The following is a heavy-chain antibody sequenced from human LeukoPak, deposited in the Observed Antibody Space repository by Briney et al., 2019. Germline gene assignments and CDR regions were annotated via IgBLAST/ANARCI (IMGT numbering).Heavy chain of an antibody. V-gene: IGHV3-74*01. D-gene: IGHD2-21*01. CDR2: ISPDGTTT. Sequence: PGESLRLSCAASGFTFNIYWIQWVRQAPGKGLEWVSRISPDGTTTTYADSVKGRFTISRDNAKSTVYLQMNSLRAEDTALYYCARGTYPLDYWGQGTLVTLSS. CDR3: ARGTYPLDY. CDR1: GFTFNIYW. J-gene: IGHJ4*02.